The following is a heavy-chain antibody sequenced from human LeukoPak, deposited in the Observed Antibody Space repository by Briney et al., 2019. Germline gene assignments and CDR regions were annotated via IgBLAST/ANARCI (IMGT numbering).Heavy chain of an antibody. Sequence: GGSLGLSCEASGSTFSNYGMSWVRQAPGKGLEWVSGINPGGGTRYADSVKGRFIISRDDSKNTLYVQMSSLRAEDAALYFCAKGGLLLWGSYSDSWGQGTLVTVSS. D-gene: IGHD3-16*01. V-gene: IGHV3-23*01. CDR3: AKGGLLLWGSYSDS. CDR1: GSTFSNYG. J-gene: IGHJ4*02. CDR2: INPGGGT.